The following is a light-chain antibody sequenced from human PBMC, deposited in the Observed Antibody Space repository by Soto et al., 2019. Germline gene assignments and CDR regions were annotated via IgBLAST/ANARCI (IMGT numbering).Light chain of an antibody. CDR3: QQYNSHWGT. CDR1: QSISNW. J-gene: IGKJ1*01. V-gene: IGKV1-5*01. CDR2: DAS. Sequence: DIQMTQSPSTLSASVGDRVTITCRASQSISNWLAWYQQKQGKAPKLLIYDASSLGSGVPSRFSGSGSGTEFTLTISSLQPDDFATYYCQQYNSHWGTFGQGTKVDIK.